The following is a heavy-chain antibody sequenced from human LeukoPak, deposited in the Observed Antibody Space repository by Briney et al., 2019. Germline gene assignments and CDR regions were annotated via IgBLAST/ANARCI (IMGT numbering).Heavy chain of an antibody. D-gene: IGHD3-16*01. CDR1: GFTFNTAW. CDR2: IYSDGSAT. J-gene: IGHJ3*01. Sequence: GGSLRLSCAASGFTFNTAWMHWVRQAPGKGLAWVSRIYSDGSATTYAEFVKGRFTISRDNAKNTLYLLMNSLRIEDTAVYYCATDSGHSFSYWGQGTKVTVSA. CDR3: ATDSGHSFSY. V-gene: IGHV3-74*03.